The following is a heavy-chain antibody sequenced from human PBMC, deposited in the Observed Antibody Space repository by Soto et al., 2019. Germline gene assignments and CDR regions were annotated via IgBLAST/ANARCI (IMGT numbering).Heavy chain of an antibody. V-gene: IGHV4-39*01. D-gene: IGHD6-6*01. J-gene: IGHJ5*02. CDR2: IYYSGST. CDR3: ARHTSSSLSGGFDP. Sequence: SETLSLTCTVSGGSISSSSYYWGWIRQPPGKGLEWIGSIYYSGSTYYNPSLKSRVTISVDTSKNQFSLKLSSVTAADTAVYYCARHTSSSLSGGFDPWGQGTLVTVSS. CDR1: GGSISSSSYY.